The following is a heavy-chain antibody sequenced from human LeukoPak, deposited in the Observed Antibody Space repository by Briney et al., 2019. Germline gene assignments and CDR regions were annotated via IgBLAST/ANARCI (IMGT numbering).Heavy chain of an antibody. V-gene: IGHV3-33*08. CDR2: IWYDGSNK. Sequence: PGGSLRLSCAASGFTFDDYAMHWVRQTPGRGLEWVAAIWYDGSNKYYADSVEGRFTISRDNSKNTLYLQMNSLRGEDMALYYCARDIVAAGGRYFDHWGQGTLVTVSS. CDR3: ARDIVAAGGRYFDH. D-gene: IGHD6-13*01. J-gene: IGHJ4*02. CDR1: GFTFDDYA.